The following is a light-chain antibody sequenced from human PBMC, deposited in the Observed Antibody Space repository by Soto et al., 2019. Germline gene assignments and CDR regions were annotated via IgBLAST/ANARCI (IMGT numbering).Light chain of an antibody. Sequence: DIQLTQSPSLLSASVGDRVTITCRASQGISSYLAWYQQKPGKAPKLLIYAASTLQSGVPSRFSGSGSGTEFTLTISSLQPEDFATYYCQQLNSYPRTFGQGTKVEIK. J-gene: IGKJ1*01. V-gene: IGKV1-9*01. CDR2: AAS. CDR1: QGISSY. CDR3: QQLNSYPRT.